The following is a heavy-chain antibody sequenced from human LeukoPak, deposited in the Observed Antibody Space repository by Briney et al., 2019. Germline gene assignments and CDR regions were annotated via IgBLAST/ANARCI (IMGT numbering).Heavy chain of an antibody. Sequence: SETLSLTCTVSGGSVSSGHYYWSWIRQPPGKGLEWIGYIYYSGSTNYNPSLKSRVTISVDTSKNQVSLKLTSVTAADTAVYYCARGYRLVDYWGPGTLVTVSS. J-gene: IGHJ4*02. CDR3: ARGYRLVDY. D-gene: IGHD6-19*01. CDR1: GGSVSSGHYY. CDR2: IYYSGST. V-gene: IGHV4-61*01.